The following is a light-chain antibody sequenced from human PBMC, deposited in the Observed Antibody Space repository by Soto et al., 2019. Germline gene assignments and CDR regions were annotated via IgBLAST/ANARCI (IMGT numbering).Light chain of an antibody. V-gene: IGKV1-5*03. Sequence: DIHMTQSPSTLSASVGDRVTITCRASQSISTWLAWYQQKAGKAPKLLIYKASSLESGVPSRFSGSGSGTEFTLTISSLQPDDFATYYCQHYNSYPWTFGQGTKVDIK. CDR1: QSISTW. CDR2: KAS. J-gene: IGKJ1*01. CDR3: QHYNSYPWT.